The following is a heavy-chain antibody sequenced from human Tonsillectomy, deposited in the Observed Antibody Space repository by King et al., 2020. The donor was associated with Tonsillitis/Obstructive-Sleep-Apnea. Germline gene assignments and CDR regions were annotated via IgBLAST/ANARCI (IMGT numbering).Heavy chain of an antibody. J-gene: IGHJ6*03. Sequence: VQLVESGGGLVKPGGSLRLSCAASGFTFSDYYMSWIRQAPGKGLEWVSYISSSSSYTDYAESVKGRFTISRDNAKNSLYLQMNSLRAEDTAVYYCAANKYYYYMDVWGKGTTVTVSS. D-gene: IGHD1/OR15-1a*01. CDR2: ISSSSSYT. V-gene: IGHV3-11*05. CDR1: GFTFSDYY. CDR3: AANKYYYYMDV.